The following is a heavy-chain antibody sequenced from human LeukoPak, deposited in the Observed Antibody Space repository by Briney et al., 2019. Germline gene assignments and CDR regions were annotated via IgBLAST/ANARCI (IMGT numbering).Heavy chain of an antibody. V-gene: IGHV3-23*01. CDR3: AKQDTYYYGSGSYSFDY. CDR2: ISGSGGST. CDR1: GFTFSSFA. Sequence: GGSLRLSCAASGFTFSSFAMSWVRQAPGKGLEWVSGISGSGGSTYYADSVKGRFTISRDNSKNTLYLQMNSLRAEDTAVCYCAKQDTYYYGSGSYSFDYWGQGTLVTVSS. D-gene: IGHD3-10*01. J-gene: IGHJ4*02.